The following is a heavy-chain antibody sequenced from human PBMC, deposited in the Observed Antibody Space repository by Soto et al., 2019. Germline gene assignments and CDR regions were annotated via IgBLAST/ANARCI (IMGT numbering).Heavy chain of an antibody. V-gene: IGHV3-23*01. J-gene: IGHJ3*02. CDR2: VSGSGDTT. Sequence: EVQLLESGGGLVQPGQSLRLSCAASGFHFSTYAMNWVRQAPGMGLEWVSSVSGSGDTTFYADSVKGRFTISRDNSKNMLYLQMNSLRAEDTAIYYCAKDRFYYERGHPFDIWGQGTMVTVSS. CDR1: GFHFSTYA. D-gene: IGHD3-22*01. CDR3: AKDRFYYERGHPFDI.